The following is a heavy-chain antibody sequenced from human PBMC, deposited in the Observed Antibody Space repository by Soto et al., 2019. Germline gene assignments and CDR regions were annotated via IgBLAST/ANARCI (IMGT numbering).Heavy chain of an antibody. Sequence: QLQLLESGSGLVKPSQTLSLTCAVSGGSISCGGYSWGWIRQPPGKGLEWSGYIYHSVSTYYNPSIKSRVTISVDRAKNQFSLRLSSVTAADTAVYYCARVPDYWGQGTLVTVSS. CDR1: GGSISCGGYS. CDR2: IYHSVST. V-gene: IGHV4-30-2*01. J-gene: IGHJ4*02. CDR3: ARVPDY.